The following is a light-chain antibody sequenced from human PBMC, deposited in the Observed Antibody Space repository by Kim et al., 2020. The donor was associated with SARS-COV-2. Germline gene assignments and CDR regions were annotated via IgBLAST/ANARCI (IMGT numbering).Light chain of an antibody. J-gene: IGLJ3*02. CDR1: SLRNYF. Sequence: SELTQDPAMSVAWGQTVRITCQGDSLRNYFASWYQQKPGQAPVLVMYGRNIRPSGVADRFSGSRSGNTASLTITGAQAEDEADYYCNSRDSSGHHGVFG. V-gene: IGLV3-19*01. CDR2: GRN. CDR3: NSRDSSGHHGV.